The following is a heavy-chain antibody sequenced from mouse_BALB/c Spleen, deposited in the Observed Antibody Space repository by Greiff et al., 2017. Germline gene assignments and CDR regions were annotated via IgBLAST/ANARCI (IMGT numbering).Heavy chain of an antibody. Sequence: EVHLVESGGGLVQPGGSLRLSCATSGFTFTDYYMSWVRQPPGKALEWLGFIRNKANGYTTEYSASVKGRFTISRDNSQSILYLQMNTLRAEDSATYYCAREGGITPYFDYWGQGTTLTVSS. CDR1: GFTFTDYY. V-gene: IGHV7-3*02. CDR3: AREGGITPYFDY. D-gene: IGHD1-1*01. J-gene: IGHJ2*01. CDR2: IRNKANGYTT.